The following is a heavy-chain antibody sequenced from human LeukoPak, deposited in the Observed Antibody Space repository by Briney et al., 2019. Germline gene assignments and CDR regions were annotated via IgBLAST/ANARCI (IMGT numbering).Heavy chain of an antibody. Sequence: YLQFSSKASGYGFTTYCIGCWSQLPARGLQWMGGIYPGDADTSYNPSFQGQVTISADKSINPVYLQLSTLAASDTAIYYCAINADGYKYFDYWGEGKLVTVSS. J-gene: IGHJ4*02. D-gene: IGHD5-24*01. V-gene: IGHV5-51*01. CDR2: IYPGDADT. CDR3: AINADGYKYFDY. CDR1: GYGFTTYC.